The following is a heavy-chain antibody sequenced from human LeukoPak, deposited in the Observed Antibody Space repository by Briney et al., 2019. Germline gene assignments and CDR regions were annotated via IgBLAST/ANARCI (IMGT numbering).Heavy chain of an antibody. D-gene: IGHD2-2*03. CDR1: GGSISSYY. J-gene: IGHJ5*02. CDR2: ISYSGST. CDR3: ARHRGYCSSTSCSYNWFDP. V-gene: IGHV4-59*08. Sequence: SETLSLTCTVSGGSISSYYWTWIRQPPGKGLEWIGYISYSGSTKYNPSLKSRVTMSVDTSTNRFSLKLSSVTAADTAVYYCARHRGYCSSTSCSYNWFDPWGQGTLVTVSS.